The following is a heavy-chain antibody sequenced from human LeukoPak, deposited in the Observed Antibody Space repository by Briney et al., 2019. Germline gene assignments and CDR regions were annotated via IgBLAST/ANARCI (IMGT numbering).Heavy chain of an antibody. V-gene: IGHV3-48*01. J-gene: IGHJ4*02. D-gene: IGHD1-26*01. CDR3: ARSGSYDC. CDR1: GFTVSSYS. Sequence: PGGSLRLSCAASGFTVSSYSMSWVRHGPGKGLEWVSYISSSSSTIYYADPVKGRFTIFRVNATNSLYLPMNSRRAEDMAVYYCARSGSYDCWGQGTLVTVSS. CDR2: ISSSSSTI.